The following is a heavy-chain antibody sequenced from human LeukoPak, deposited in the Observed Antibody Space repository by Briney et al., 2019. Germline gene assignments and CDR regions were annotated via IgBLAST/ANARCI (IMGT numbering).Heavy chain of an antibody. CDR3: AREIMGATNY. D-gene: IGHD1-26*01. V-gene: IGHV3-21*01. Sequence: GGSLRLSCAASGFTFSSYDMNWVRQAPGKGLGWVSSISSSNSYIYYADSVKGRFTISRDNAKNSLYLQMNSLGAEDTAVYYCAREIMGATNYWGQGTLVTVSS. J-gene: IGHJ4*02. CDR2: ISSSNSYI. CDR1: GFTFSSYD.